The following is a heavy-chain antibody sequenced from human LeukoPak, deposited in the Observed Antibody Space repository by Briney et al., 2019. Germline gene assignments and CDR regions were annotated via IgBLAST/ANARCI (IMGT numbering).Heavy chain of an antibody. CDR1: GFAFSSYA. CDR2: ISGGGANT. V-gene: IGHV3-23*01. Sequence: PGGSLRLSCAASGFAFSSYAMGWVRQAPGKGLEWVSAISGGGANTYYAVSVEGRFTISRDSSKNTLYLQMNSLRADDTAVYYCAKGRALEVVAAFNYWGQGTVVTVSS. J-gene: IGHJ4*02. D-gene: IGHD2-15*01. CDR3: AKGRALEVVAAFNY.